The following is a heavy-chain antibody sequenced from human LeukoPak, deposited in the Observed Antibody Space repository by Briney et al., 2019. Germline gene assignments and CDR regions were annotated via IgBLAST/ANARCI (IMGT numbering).Heavy chain of an antibody. Sequence: SETLSLTCAVYGGSFSVYYWSWIRQPPGKGLEWIGEINHSGSSNYNPSLKSRVTISVDTSKNQFSLKLNSVTAADTAVYFCGTRDQWGQGTLVTVSS. CDR2: INHSGSS. J-gene: IGHJ5*02. CDR3: GTRDQ. CDR1: GGSFSVYY. V-gene: IGHV4-34*01.